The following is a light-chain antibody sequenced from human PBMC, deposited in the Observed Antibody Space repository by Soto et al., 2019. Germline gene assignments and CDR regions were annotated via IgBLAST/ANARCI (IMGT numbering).Light chain of an antibody. J-gene: IGKJ1*01. CDR2: AAS. Sequence: AIRMTQSPSSLSASTGDRVTITCRASQGISSYLAWYQQKPGKAPKLLIYAASTLQSGVPSMFSGSGSGTDFPLTISCLQSEDFATYYCQQYYSYPRTFGQGTKVDIK. CDR1: QGISSY. V-gene: IGKV1-8*01. CDR3: QQYYSYPRT.